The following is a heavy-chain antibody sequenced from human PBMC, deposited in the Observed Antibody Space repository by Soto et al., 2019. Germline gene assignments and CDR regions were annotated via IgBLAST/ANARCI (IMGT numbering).Heavy chain of an antibody. CDR2: IYPGDSDT. J-gene: IGHJ4*02. D-gene: IGHD2-2*01. Sequence: PGESLKISCNGSGYSFISYWIVWVRQMPGKGLEYMGIIYPGDSDTRYSPSFQGQVTISADKSISTAYLQWSSLKASDTAMYYCARGSADRSSCRCYFGYWHQGIRITVSS. V-gene: IGHV5-51*01. CDR3: ARGSADRSSCRCYFGY. CDR1: GYSFISYW.